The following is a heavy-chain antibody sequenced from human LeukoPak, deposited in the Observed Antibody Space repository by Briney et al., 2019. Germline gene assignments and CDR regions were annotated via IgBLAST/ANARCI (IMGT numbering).Heavy chain of an antibody. CDR3: AGVRAGGNRAFDG. J-gene: IGHJ3*01. CDR1: GFTYSNYA. CDR2: IDPDDSGS. Sequence: PGGSLRLSCAASGFTYSNYAMSWVRQAPGEGLVWVSRIDPDDSGSTYADSVKGRFTISRDNAKNTLWLQMNSLRADDTAVYYCAGVRAGGNRAFDGWGQGTVVAVSS. V-gene: IGHV3-74*01. D-gene: IGHD4-23*01.